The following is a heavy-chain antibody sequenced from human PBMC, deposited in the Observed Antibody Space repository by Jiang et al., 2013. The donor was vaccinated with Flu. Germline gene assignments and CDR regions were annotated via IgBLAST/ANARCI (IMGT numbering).Heavy chain of an antibody. CDR3: ARLSVVVVAATWEDWFDP. CDR1: GGSISSSNW. V-gene: IGHV4-4*02. J-gene: IGHJ5*02. CDR2: IYHSGST. Sequence: GPGLVKPSGTLSLTCAVSGGSISSSNWWSWVRQPPGKGLEWIGEIYHSGSTNYNPSLKSRVTISVDKSKNQFSLKLSSVTAADTAVYYCARLSVVVVAATWEDWFDPWGQGTLVTVSS. D-gene: IGHD2-15*01.